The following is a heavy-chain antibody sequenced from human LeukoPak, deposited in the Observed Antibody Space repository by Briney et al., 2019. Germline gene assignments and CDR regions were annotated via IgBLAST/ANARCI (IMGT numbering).Heavy chain of an antibody. D-gene: IGHD3-22*01. CDR2: LSGYNGNT. J-gene: IGHJ6*03. Sequence: GASVKVSCKASGYTFPSYGISWVRPAPGQGLEWMGWLSGYNGNTRYAPKVQGRFTMTRDTSTSTVYMELRSLRSDDTAVYYCARDLKREIVVVSFYYYYMDVWGKGTTVTVSS. V-gene: IGHV1-18*01. CDR1: GYTFPSYG. CDR3: ARDLKREIVVVSFYYYYMDV.